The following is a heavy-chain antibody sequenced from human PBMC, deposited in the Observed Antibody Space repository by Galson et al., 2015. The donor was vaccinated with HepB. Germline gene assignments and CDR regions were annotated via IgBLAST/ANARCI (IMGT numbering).Heavy chain of an antibody. D-gene: IGHD3-16*01. Sequence: SLRLSCAASGLTFNDYYMSWIRQAPWKGLEWVSHISRSGRVRFYADSVRGRFTISRDSAKSSLYLQMNSLRAEDTAVYYCARSYNYYYMDVWGEGTTVTVSS. J-gene: IGHJ6*03. CDR2: ISRSGRVR. V-gene: IGHV3-11*04. CDR3: ARSYNYYYMDV. CDR1: GLTFNDYY.